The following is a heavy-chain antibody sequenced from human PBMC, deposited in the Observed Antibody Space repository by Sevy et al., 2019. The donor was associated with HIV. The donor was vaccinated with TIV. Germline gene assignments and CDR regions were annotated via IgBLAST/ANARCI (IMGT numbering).Heavy chain of an antibody. Sequence: ASVKVSCKASGYTFTGYYMHWVRQAPGQGLEWMGWINPNSGGTNYAQKFQGRVTMTRDTSISTAYMELSRLRSDDTAVYYCARTYYDYVWGSYYGMYVWGQGTTVTVSS. CDR2: INPNSGGT. CDR3: ARTYYDYVWGSYYGMYV. CDR1: GYTFTGYY. D-gene: IGHD3-16*01. J-gene: IGHJ6*02. V-gene: IGHV1-2*02.